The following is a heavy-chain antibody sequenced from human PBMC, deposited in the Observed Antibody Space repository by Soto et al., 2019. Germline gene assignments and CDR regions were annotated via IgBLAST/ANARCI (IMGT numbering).Heavy chain of an antibody. Sequence: QVQLQQWGAGLLKPSETLSLTCAVYGGSFSGYYWSWIRQPPGKGLEWIGEINHSGSTNYNPSLKSRVTISVDKSKNQFSLKLSSVTAADTAVYYCARGSTSSFDYWGQGTLVTVSS. CDR1: GGSFSGYY. D-gene: IGHD2-2*01. CDR3: ARGSTSSFDY. J-gene: IGHJ4*02. CDR2: INHSGST. V-gene: IGHV4-34*01.